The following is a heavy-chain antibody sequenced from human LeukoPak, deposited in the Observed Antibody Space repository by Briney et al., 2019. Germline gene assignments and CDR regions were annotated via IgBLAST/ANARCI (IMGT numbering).Heavy chain of an antibody. V-gene: IGHV3-30*18. CDR2: ISYDGSNK. CDR1: GFTFSSYG. Sequence: GRSLRLSCAASGFTFSSYGMHWVRQAPGKGLEWVAVISYDGSNKYYADSVKGRFTISRDNSKNTLYLQMNSLRAEDTAVYYCAKDGPTYYDYVWGSYRYYYFDYWGQGTLVTVSS. D-gene: IGHD3-16*02. CDR3: AKDGPTYYDYVWGSYRYYYFDY. J-gene: IGHJ4*02.